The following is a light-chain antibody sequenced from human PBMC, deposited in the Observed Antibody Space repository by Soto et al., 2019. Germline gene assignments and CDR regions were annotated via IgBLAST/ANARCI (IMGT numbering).Light chain of an antibody. CDR2: AAS. CDR3: XXXXXXXRT. V-gene: IGKV1D-8*01. J-gene: IGKJ1*01. CDR1: QGISSY. Sequence: VIWMTQSPSLLSASTGDRVTISCRMSQGISSYLAWYQQKPGKAPELLIYAASTLQSGVPSRFSGSGSGTDFTLTISCLQSEDFAVXXXXXXXXXXRTFGQGTKVDIK.